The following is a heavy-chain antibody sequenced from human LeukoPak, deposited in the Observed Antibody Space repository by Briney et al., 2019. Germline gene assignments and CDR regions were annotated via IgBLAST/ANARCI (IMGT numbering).Heavy chain of an antibody. CDR3: ARDRRDYYDSSGYYQGAFDI. D-gene: IGHD3-22*01. V-gene: IGHV3-66*01. CDR1: GFTVSSSY. CDR2: IYSGGTT. Sequence: GGSLRLSCAASGFTVSSSYMTWVRQAPGKGLEWVSVIYSGGTTYYADSVKGRFTISRDNSKNTLYLQMNSLRAEDTAVYYCARDRRDYYDSSGYYQGAFDIWGQGTMVTVSS. J-gene: IGHJ3*02.